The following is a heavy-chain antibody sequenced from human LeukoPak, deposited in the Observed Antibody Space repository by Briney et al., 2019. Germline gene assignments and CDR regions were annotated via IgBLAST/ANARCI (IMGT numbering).Heavy chain of an antibody. CDR1: GYSFTTYY. CDR2: IYPGDSDT. J-gene: IGHJ4*02. Sequence: PGESLQISCKGSGYSFTTYYIAWVRPMPGKGLEWMGMIYPGDSDTRYSPSFQGQVTISADKSISTAYLQWSSLKASDTAMYYCARHHGDYETIDYWGQGTLVTVSS. CDR3: ARHHGDYETIDY. V-gene: IGHV5-51*01. D-gene: IGHD4-17*01.